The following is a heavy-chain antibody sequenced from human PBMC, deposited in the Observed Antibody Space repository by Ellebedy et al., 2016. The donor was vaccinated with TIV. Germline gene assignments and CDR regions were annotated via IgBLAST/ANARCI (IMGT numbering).Heavy chain of an antibody. J-gene: IGHJ4*02. CDR3: ARGDSSSSRVYY. CDR1: GGSISSDASY. CDR2: IYYSGST. D-gene: IGHD6-6*01. V-gene: IGHV4-30-4*01. Sequence: MPSETLSLTCTVSGGSISSDASYWSWIRQPPGKGLEWIGYIYYSGSTYYNPSLKSRVTISVDTSKNQFSLKLSSVTAADTAVYYCARGDSSSSRVYYWGQGTLVTVSS.